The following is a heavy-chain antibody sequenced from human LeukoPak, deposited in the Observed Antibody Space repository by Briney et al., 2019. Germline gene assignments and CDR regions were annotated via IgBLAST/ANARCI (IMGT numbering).Heavy chain of an antibody. Sequence: PSETLSLTCTVSGDSINSHYWGWIRQPPGKGLGWIGYIYYSGSTSYNPSLKSRVTISVDTSKKQFSLKLSSVTAADTAVYYCASTTYRRGRYNFDFWGQGTLVTVSS. V-gene: IGHV4-59*11. D-gene: IGHD6-19*01. CDR3: ASTTYRRGRYNFDF. CDR2: IYYSGST. CDR1: GDSINSHY. J-gene: IGHJ4*02.